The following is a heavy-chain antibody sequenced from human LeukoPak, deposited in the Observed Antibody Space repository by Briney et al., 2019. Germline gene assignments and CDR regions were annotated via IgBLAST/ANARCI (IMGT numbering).Heavy chain of an antibody. Sequence: SVKVSCKASGGTFSSYAISWVRQAPGQGLEWMGRIIPILGIANYAQKFQGRVTITADKSTSTAYIELSSLRSEDTAVYYCARQRITMVRGVIRNTTYYYYGMDVWGQGTTVTVSS. V-gene: IGHV1-69*04. CDR1: GGTFSSYA. CDR3: ARQRITMVRGVIRNTTYYYYGMDV. D-gene: IGHD3-10*01. CDR2: IIPILGIA. J-gene: IGHJ6*02.